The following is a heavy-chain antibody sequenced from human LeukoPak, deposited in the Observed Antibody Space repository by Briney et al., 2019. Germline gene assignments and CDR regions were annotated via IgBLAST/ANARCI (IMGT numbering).Heavy chain of an antibody. J-gene: IGHJ2*01. CDR1: GDSISTYY. CDR3: ARLYLLGYFDL. D-gene: IGHD5/OR15-5a*01. Sequence: SETLSLTCTVSGDSISTYYWSWIRQPAGKGLEWIGRIFASGSTNYNPSLKSRVTISVDRSKNQFSLKLSSVTAADTAVYYCARLYLLGYFDLWGRGTLVTVSS. V-gene: IGHV4-4*07. CDR2: IFASGST.